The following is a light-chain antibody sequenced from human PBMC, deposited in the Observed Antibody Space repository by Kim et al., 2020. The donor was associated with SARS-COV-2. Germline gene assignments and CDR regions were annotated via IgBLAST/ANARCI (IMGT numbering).Light chain of an antibody. CDR3: YTTDNSVDHRV. Sequence: SYELTQPPSMSVSPGQTARITCSGDALPKKFTYWYQQKSGQAPVLIIYEDSRRPSGIPERFSGSISGTMATLTITGARLEDEADYYCYTTDNSVDHRVFGGGTKLTVL. J-gene: IGLJ2*01. CDR2: EDS. V-gene: IGLV3-10*01. CDR1: ALPKKF.